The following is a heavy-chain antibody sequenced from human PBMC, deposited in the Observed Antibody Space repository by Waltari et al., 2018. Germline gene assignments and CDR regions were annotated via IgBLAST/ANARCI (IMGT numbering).Heavy chain of an antibody. J-gene: IGHJ6*02. CDR2: ISSSSSYI. D-gene: IGHD2-2*01. V-gene: IGHV3-21*01. CDR1: GFTFSSYS. Sequence: EVQLVESGGGLVKPGGSLRLSCAASGFTFSSYSMTCVRQAPGMGLEWVSSISSSSSYIYYADSVKGRFTISRDNAKNSLYLQMNSLRAEDTAVYYCARGYCSSTSCYMKAYGMDVWGQGTTVTVSS. CDR3: ARGYCSSTSCYMKAYGMDV.